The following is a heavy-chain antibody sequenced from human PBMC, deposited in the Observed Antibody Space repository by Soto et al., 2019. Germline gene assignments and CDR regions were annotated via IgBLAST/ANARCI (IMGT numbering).Heavy chain of an antibody. Sequence: SETLSLTCNVSGGPINSPDYYWSWIRQSPGKGLEWIGYLYFNGGTQYNPSLRTPVSMSLDTSKKHFSLKMRSVTAADTAVYYCARWVFGTTGFDYWGEGPLVTAPQ. V-gene: IGHV4-30-4*01. D-gene: IGHD1-1*01. CDR3: ARWVFGTTGFDY. CDR2: LYFNGGT. CDR1: GGPINSPDYY. J-gene: IGHJ4*02.